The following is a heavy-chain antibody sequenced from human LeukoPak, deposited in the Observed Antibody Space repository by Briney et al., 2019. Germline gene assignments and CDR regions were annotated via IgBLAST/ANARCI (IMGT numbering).Heavy chain of an antibody. CDR3: AKSGLNRFDY. J-gene: IGHJ4*02. CDR2: ISGSGGGGST. D-gene: IGHD3-22*01. V-gene: IGHV3-23*01. Sequence: GGSLRLSCAASGIIFSSYAMSWVRQAPGKGLEWVSNISGSGGGGSTYYADSVKGRFTISRDNSKNTLYLQMNSLRAEDTAVYYCAKSGLNRFDYWGQGTLVTVSS. CDR1: GIIFSSYA.